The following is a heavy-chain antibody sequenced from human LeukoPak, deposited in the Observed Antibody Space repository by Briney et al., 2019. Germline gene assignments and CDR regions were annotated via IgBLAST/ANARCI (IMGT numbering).Heavy chain of an antibody. CDR2: ISSSGSTV. V-gene: IGHV3-48*01. J-gene: IGHJ5*02. Sequence: PGGSLRLSCAASGFSFSNFDMNWVRQAPGKGLEWISRISSSGSTVFYADSLKGRFTISRDNAKKSLYLQIDSLRAEDTAMYYCARRFDLWGQGTLVTVSS. CDR1: GFSFSNFD. CDR3: ARRFDL.